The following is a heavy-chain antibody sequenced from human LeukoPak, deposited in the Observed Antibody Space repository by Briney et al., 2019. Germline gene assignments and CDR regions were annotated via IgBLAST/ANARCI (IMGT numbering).Heavy chain of an antibody. Sequence: GASVKVSCKASGYTFTGYYMHWVRQAPGQGLEWMGWINPNSGGTNYAQKFQGRVTMTRDTSISTAYMELSRLRSDDTAVYYCAREYYDFWSGYSRSWMDVWGKGTTVTVSS. CDR1: GYTFTGYY. D-gene: IGHD3-3*01. J-gene: IGHJ6*04. V-gene: IGHV1-2*02. CDR3: AREYYDFWSGYSRSWMDV. CDR2: INPNSGGT.